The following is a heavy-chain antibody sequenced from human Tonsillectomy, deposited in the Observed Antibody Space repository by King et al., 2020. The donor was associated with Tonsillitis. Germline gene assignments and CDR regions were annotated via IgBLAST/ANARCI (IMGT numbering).Heavy chain of an antibody. Sequence: VQLVESGGGVVQPGGSLRLSCAASGFTFDDYAMHWVRQAPGKGLEWVSLISRDGGRTYYADSVKGRFTISRENSKNSLYLQMNSLRTEDTALYYCAKGRQWLVDFWGQGTLVTVSS. CDR3: AKGRQWLVDF. D-gene: IGHD6-19*01. J-gene: IGHJ4*02. CDR2: ISRDGGRT. CDR1: GFTFDDYA. V-gene: IGHV3-43*02.